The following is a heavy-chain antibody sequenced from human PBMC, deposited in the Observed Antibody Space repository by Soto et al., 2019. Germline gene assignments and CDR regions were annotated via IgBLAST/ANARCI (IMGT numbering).Heavy chain of an antibody. J-gene: IGHJ4*02. D-gene: IGHD3-3*01. Sequence: QITLNESGPTQVKPRQTLTLTCTFSVFSLTTSGVGVGWIRQSPGKAAEWLALIYWDDDKRYSPSLKIRLTIRKDSCKTQVVLTMADLDPADTATYYCAHRVLRTVFGLVTTTAIYFDFWCQGTPVAVSS. V-gene: IGHV2-5*02. CDR3: AHRVLRTVFGLVTTTAIYFDF. CDR1: VFSLTTSGVG. CDR2: IYWDDDK.